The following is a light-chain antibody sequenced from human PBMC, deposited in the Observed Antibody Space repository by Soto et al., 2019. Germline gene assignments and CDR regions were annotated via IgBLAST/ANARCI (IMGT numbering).Light chain of an antibody. J-gene: IGLJ1*01. CDR3: TSFAPGRIYV. Sequence: QSALTQPASVSGTPGQSITISCTGSNSDVGIYDFVSWYQHHPGRAPKLIVSEVSHRPSGVSNRFSGSKSGNTASLTISGLQSEDEADYYCTSFAPGRIYVFGSGTKVTVL. CDR2: EVS. CDR1: NSDVGIYDF. V-gene: IGLV2-14*01.